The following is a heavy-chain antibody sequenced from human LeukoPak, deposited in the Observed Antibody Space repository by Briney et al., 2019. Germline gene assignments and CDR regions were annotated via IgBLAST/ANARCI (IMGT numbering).Heavy chain of an antibody. CDR3: ARQEGGYYGSGSYYPDYYYYMDV. CDR1: GGSISSSSYY. V-gene: IGHV4-39*01. D-gene: IGHD3-10*01. CDR2: IYYSGST. Sequence: PSETLSLTCTVSGGSISSSSYYWGWIRQPPGKGLEWIGRIYYSGSTYYNPSLKSRVTISVDTSKNQFSLKLSSVTAADTAVYYCARQEGGYYGSGSYYPDYYYYMDVWGKGTTVTVSS. J-gene: IGHJ6*03.